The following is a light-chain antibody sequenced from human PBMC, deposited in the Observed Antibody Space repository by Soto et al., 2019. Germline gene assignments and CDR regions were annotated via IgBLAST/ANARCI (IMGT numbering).Light chain of an antibody. CDR1: SSDVGGYDY. CDR2: DVT. J-gene: IGLJ2*01. Sequence: QPVLTQPASVSGSPGQSITISCTGTSSDVGGYDYVSWYQQHPGEAPRLMIYDVTNRPSGVSNRFSGSKSGNTASLTISGLQAEDEADYYCSSYTSSVSVLFGGGTKVTVL. CDR3: SSYTSSVSVL. V-gene: IGLV2-14*01.